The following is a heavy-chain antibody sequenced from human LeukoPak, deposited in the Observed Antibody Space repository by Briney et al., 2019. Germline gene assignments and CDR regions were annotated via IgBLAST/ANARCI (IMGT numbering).Heavy chain of an antibody. CDR3: ARDSSDYYGSGYAFDI. J-gene: IGHJ3*02. Sequence: SVKVSCKASGYTFTSYAISWVRQAPGQGLEWMGEIIPIFGTANYAQKFQGRVTITTDESTSTAYMELSSLRSEDTAVYYCARDSSDYYGSGYAFDIWGQGTMVTVSS. D-gene: IGHD3-10*01. CDR2: IIPIFGTA. CDR1: GYTFTSYA. V-gene: IGHV1-69*05.